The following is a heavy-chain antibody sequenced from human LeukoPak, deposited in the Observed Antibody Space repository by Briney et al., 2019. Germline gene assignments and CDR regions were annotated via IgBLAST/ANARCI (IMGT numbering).Heavy chain of an antibody. J-gene: IGHJ5*01. CDR3: ARGGKYSSSWFDS. Sequence: SETLSLTCSVSSGSLNYYYWNWLRQPPGKGLEWIGCIYYSGSTNYNPSLESRVTISVDTANNQFSLKLSSVTAADTAMYYCARGGKYSSSWFDSWGQGTLVTVSS. D-gene: IGHD6-13*01. CDR2: IYYSGST. V-gene: IGHV4-59*01. CDR1: SGSLNYYY.